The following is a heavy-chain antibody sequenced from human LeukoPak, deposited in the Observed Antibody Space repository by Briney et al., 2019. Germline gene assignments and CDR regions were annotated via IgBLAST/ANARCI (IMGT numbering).Heavy chain of an antibody. CDR1: GGSISSGDYY. V-gene: IGHV4-30-4*08. CDR2: IYYSGST. Sequence: SESVSLTCTVSGGSISSGDYYWSWIRQPPGKGLEWIGYIYYSGSTYYNPSLKSRVTISVDTSKNQFSLKLSSVTAADTAVYYCAREGLIVVVPAAIESWFDPWGQGTLVTVSS. J-gene: IGHJ5*02. D-gene: IGHD2-2*01. CDR3: AREGLIVVVPAAIESWFDP.